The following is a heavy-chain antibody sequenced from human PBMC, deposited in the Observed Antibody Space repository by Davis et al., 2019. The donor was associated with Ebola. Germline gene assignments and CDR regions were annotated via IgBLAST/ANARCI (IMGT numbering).Heavy chain of an antibody. CDR1: GYTLTELS. V-gene: IGHV1-24*01. D-gene: IGHD3-16*01. CDR2: FDPEDGET. CDR3: ATDMITFGGESLDY. Sequence: ASVTVSCKVSGYTLTELSMHWVRQAPGKGLAWMGGFDPEDGETIYAQKFQGRVTMTEDTSTDTAYMDLSSLRSEDTAVYYCATDMITFGGESLDYWGQGTLVTVSS. J-gene: IGHJ4*02.